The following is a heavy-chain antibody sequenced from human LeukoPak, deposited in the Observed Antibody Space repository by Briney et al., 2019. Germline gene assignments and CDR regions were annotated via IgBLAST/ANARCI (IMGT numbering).Heavy chain of an antibody. CDR2: LKESGTEK. D-gene: IGHD3-3*01. Sequence: PGGSLRLSCAASGFTFNKHWMSWVRQAPGKGLEWVANLKESGTEKTYVDSVKGRFTISRDNAKNSLYLQMNSLRAEDTAVYYCARDQMLWSGYYFGYWGQGTLVTVSS. J-gene: IGHJ4*02. CDR1: GFTFNKHW. V-gene: IGHV3-7*01. CDR3: ARDQMLWSGYYFGY.